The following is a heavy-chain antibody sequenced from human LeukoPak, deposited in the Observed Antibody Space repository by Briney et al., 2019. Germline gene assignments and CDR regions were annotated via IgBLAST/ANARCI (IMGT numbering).Heavy chain of an antibody. Sequence: GGSLRLSCTTSGFTFSDYSMNWVRQTPGKGLEWLSYISSSNSVINYADSVRGRFSISRDNAKNSLYLQMTSLRAEDTAVYYCIVVVPAAMDDNWFDPWGQGTLVTVSS. CDR2: ISSSNSVI. V-gene: IGHV3-48*01. CDR1: GFTFSDYS. J-gene: IGHJ5*02. CDR3: IVVVPAAMDDNWFDP. D-gene: IGHD2-2*01.